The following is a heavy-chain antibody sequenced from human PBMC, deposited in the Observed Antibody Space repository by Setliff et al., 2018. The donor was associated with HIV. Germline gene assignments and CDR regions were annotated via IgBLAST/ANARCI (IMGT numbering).Heavy chain of an antibody. J-gene: IGHJ4*02. CDR1: GFTFGNNW. V-gene: IGHV3-74*03. Sequence: GGSLRLSCAASGFTFGNNWIHWVRQTAEKGLVWVSRISPDGSSTMYADSVKGRFTISRDNAKNSLYLQMNTLRVEDTAVYYCMYGGRTATTHWGQGTLVTVSS. CDR3: MYGGRTATTH. D-gene: IGHD4-17*01. CDR2: ISPDGSST.